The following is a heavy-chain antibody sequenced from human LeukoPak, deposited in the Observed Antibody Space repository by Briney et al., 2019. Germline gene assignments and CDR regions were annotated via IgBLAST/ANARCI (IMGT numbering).Heavy chain of an antibody. CDR3: ARGDYGSGEYYYYYGMDV. CDR2: TYYRSKWYN. V-gene: IGHV6-1*01. CDR1: GDSVSSKSAA. D-gene: IGHD3-10*01. J-gene: IGHJ6*02. Sequence: SQTLSLTCAISGDSVSSKSAAWNWIRQSPSRGLEWLGRTYYRSKWYNDYAVSVKSRITINPDTSKNQLSLQLNSVTPEDTAVYYCARGDYGSGEYYYYYGMDVWGQGTTVTVSS.